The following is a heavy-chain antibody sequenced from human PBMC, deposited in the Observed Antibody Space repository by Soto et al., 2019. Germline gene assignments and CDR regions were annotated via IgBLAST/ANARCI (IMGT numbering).Heavy chain of an antibody. J-gene: IGHJ4*02. V-gene: IGHV4-30-4*01. CDR3: ARAVSSKGEFDY. CDR1: GGSISSGDYH. CDR2: IYHRGNT. Sequence: SETLSLTCTVSGGSISSGDYHWSWIRQPPGKGLEWIAYIYHRGNTYYNPSFKSRVTMSVDTSRNQFSLNMSSVTAGDTAVYFCARAVSSKGEFDYWGQRVLVTVSS.